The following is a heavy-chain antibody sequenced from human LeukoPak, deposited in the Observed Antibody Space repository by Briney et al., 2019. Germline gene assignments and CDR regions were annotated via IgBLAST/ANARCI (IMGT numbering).Heavy chain of an antibody. CDR2: ISSSSDYR. V-gene: IGHV3-21*01. J-gene: IGHJ4*02. Sequence: GGSLGLSCAASGFTFNSHSMNWVRQTPGKGLEWVSSISSSSDYRDYADSVKGRFTISRDNAKNSLYLQMNSLRVEDTAVYYCASRSEFDYWGQGTLVTVSS. CDR1: GFTFNSHS. CDR3: ASRSEFDY. D-gene: IGHD3-16*02.